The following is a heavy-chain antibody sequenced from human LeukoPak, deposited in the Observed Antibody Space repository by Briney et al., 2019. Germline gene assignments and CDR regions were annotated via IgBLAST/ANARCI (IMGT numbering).Heavy chain of an antibody. CDR3: TTRGRGY. J-gene: IGHJ4*02. V-gene: IGHV3-48*03. CDR1: GFTFSSYE. D-gene: IGHD1-14*01. CDR2: ISSSGSTT. Sequence: PGGSLTLSCAASGFTFSSYEMNWVRQAPGKGLEWVSYISSSGSTTYYADSVKGRFTISRDNAKNSLYLQMNSLRAEDTAVYYCTTRGRGYWGQGTLVTVSS.